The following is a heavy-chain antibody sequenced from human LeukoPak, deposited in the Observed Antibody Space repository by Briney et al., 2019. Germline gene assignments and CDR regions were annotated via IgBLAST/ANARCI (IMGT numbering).Heavy chain of an antibody. CDR3: ARERLTYYDYVWGSYRHDAFDI. Sequence: ASVKVSCKASGYTFTSYAMHWVRQAPGQRLEWMGWINAGNGNTKYSQKFQGRVTITRDTSASTAYMELSSLRSEDTAVYYCARERLTYYDYVWGSYRHDAFDIWGQGTMVTVSS. D-gene: IGHD3-16*02. J-gene: IGHJ3*02. CDR1: GYTFTSYA. V-gene: IGHV1-3*01. CDR2: INAGNGNT.